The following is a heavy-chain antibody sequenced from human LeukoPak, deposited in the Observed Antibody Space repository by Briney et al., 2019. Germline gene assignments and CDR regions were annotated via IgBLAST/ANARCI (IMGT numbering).Heavy chain of an antibody. CDR1: GGVFSDYP. CDR3: ARSPDRGAAFDI. J-gene: IGHJ3*02. D-gene: IGHD3-16*01. CDR2: IIPVFGTA. Sequence: SVKVSCKTSGGVFSDYPVSWVRLAPGQGLEWMGGIIPVFGTANYAQKFQGRVAITADESTSTAYMELSSLRSEDTAVYYCARSPDRGAAFDIWGQGTMVTVSS. V-gene: IGHV1-69*13.